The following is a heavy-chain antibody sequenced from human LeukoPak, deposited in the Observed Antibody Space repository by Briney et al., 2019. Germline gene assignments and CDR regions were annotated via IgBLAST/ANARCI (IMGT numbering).Heavy chain of an antibody. CDR3: ASPNLMLREENDAFDI. J-gene: IGHJ3*02. CDR1: GGTFSSYA. V-gene: IGHV1-69*19. Sequence: SVKVSCRASGGTFSSYAISWVRQAPGQGLEWMGGIIPIFGTANYAQKFQGRVTITADESTSTAYMELSSLRSEDTAVYYCASPNLMLREENDAFDIWGQGTMVTVSS. D-gene: IGHD2-8*01. CDR2: IIPIFGTA.